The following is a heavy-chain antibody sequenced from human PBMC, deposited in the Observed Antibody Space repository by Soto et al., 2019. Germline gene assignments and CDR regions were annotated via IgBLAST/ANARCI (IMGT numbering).Heavy chain of an antibody. Sequence: EVQLVESGGGLVQPGGSLRLSCAVSGFIFSNYEMSWVRQAPGKGLEWVSYISSTGSHIYYADSVKGRFTISRDNAKNSLYLQVNSLRAEATGVYYCARENYDVSGYFLDYWGQGTLVTVSS. V-gene: IGHV3-48*03. D-gene: IGHD3-22*01. J-gene: IGHJ4*02. CDR2: ISSTGSHI. CDR1: GFIFSNYE. CDR3: ARENYDVSGYFLDY.